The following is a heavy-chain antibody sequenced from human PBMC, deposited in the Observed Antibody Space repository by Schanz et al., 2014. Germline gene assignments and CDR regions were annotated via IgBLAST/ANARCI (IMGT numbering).Heavy chain of an antibody. Sequence: EVQLVESGGGLVKPGGSLRLSCTASRIIFGTYSMNWIRQTPKGLEWVSSINSRSNFIYYADSVKGRFTISRDNAKNSLYLQMNSLRAEDTAVYYCARDAVALVPEYFMDVWGKGTPVTVSS. V-gene: IGHV3-21*01. CDR3: ARDAVALVPEYFMDV. CDR2: INSRSNFI. J-gene: IGHJ6*03. D-gene: IGHD2-15*01. CDR1: RIIFGTYS.